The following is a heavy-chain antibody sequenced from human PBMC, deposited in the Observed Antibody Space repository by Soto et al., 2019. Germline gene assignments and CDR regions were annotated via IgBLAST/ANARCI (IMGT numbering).Heavy chain of an antibody. CDR1: GGSISSGGDY. V-gene: IGHV4-31*03. CDR3: ARETSLANERGWLVGGHYYYCMDV. CDR2: IYYSGST. D-gene: IGHD6-19*01. Sequence: PSETLSLTCTVSGGSISSGGDYWSWIRQHPGKGLEWIGYIYYSGSTYYNPSLKSRVSISVDTSKNQFSLKLSSVTAADTAIYYCARETSLANERGWLVGGHYYYCMDVWGQGTTVTVSS. J-gene: IGHJ6*02.